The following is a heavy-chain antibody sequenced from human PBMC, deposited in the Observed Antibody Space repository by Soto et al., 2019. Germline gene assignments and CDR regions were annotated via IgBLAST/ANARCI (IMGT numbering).Heavy chain of an antibody. CDR3: GRAKLVPAYWEWFDP. V-gene: IGHV4-31*03. J-gene: IGHJ5*02. Sequence: QVQLQESGPGLVNPSQTLSLTCTVSGASISSGDYYWSWIRQHPGMGLEWIGYVYYSGSGHNNPSLKSRVTISVDTSKNEFSLKLSSVTAADTAVYYCGRAKLVPAYWEWFDPWGQGTLVTVSS. CDR1: GASISSGDYY. D-gene: IGHD2-2*01. CDR2: VYYSGSG.